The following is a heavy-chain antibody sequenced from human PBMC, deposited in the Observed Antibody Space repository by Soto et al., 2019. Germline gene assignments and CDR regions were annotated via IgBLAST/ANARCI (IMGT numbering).Heavy chain of an antibody. D-gene: IGHD6-6*01. CDR2: ISYDGSNK. CDR3: ERDPTVATRPSGIDY. V-gene: IGHV3-30-3*01. Sequence: QVQLVESGGGVVQPGRSLRLSCAPSGFTFSSYAMLWVRQAPGKGQEGVQGISYDGSNKYYADSVKGRCTISRDNSKNTQYLQMNSLTDEATAVYYCERDPTVATRPSGIDYWGQGTMVTVSS. J-gene: IGHJ4*02. CDR1: GFTFSSYA.